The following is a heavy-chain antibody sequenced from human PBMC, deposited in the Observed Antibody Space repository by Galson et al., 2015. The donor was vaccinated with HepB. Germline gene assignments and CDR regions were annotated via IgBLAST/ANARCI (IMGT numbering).Heavy chain of an antibody. CDR1: GYTFTSYD. D-gene: IGHD3-3*01. Sequence: SVKVSCKASGYTFTSYDINWVRQATGQGLEWMGWMNPNSGNTGYAQKFQGRVTMTRNTSISTAYMELSSLRSEDTAVYYCARGTLGSRITIFGVVTISHNWFDPWGQGTLVTVSS. CDR2: MNPNSGNT. CDR3: ARGTLGSRITIFGVVTISHNWFDP. J-gene: IGHJ5*02. V-gene: IGHV1-8*01.